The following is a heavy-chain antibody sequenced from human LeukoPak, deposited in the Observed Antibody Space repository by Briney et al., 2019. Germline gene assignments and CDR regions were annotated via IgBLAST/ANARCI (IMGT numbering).Heavy chain of an antibody. CDR1: GFTFSSYG. V-gene: IGHV3-30*18. Sequence: GGSLRLSCAASGFTFSSYGMHWVRQAPGKGLEWVAVISYDGSNKYYADSVKGRFTISRDNSKNTLYLQMNSLRAEDTAVYYRAKSRLRYHSHHNWFDPWGQGTLVTVSS. D-gene: IGHD3-9*01. J-gene: IGHJ5*02. CDR3: AKSRLRYHSHHNWFDP. CDR2: ISYDGSNK.